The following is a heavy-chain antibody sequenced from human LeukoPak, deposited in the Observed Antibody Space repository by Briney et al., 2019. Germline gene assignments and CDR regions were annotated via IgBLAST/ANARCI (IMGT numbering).Heavy chain of an antibody. V-gene: IGHV3-11*04. Sequence: GGSLRLSCAASGFTFSDYYMSWIRQAPGKGLEWVSYISSSGSTIYYADSVKGRFTISGDNAKNSLYLQMNSLRAEDTAVYYCARAVRGSYSGYYYYYMDVWGKGTTVTVSS. CDR1: GFTFSDYY. CDR2: ISSSGSTI. J-gene: IGHJ6*03. CDR3: ARAVRGSYSGYYYYYMDV. D-gene: IGHD1-26*01.